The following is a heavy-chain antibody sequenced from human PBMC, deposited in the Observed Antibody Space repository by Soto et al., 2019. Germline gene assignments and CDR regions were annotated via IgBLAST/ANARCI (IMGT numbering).Heavy chain of an antibody. D-gene: IGHD2-21*02. CDR1: GGSISSTGYF. Sequence: SETLSLTCTVSGGSISSTGYFWGWVRQPPGKGLEWIGSIYYSGSTYYNPSLKSRVIISVDTSNNQFSLRLASVTAADTSVYYCTRAGDKTGYWGHRILVTVS. J-gene: IGHJ4*01. CDR3: TRAGDKTGY. CDR2: IYYSGST. V-gene: IGHV4-39*01.